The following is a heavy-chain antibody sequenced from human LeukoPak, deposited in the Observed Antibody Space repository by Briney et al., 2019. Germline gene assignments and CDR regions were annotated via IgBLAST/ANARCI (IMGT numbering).Heavy chain of an antibody. CDR2: IIPILGIA. D-gene: IGHD6-19*01. Sequence: GASVKVSCKASGYTFTSYAISWVRQAPGQGLEWMGRIIPILGIANYAQKFQGRVTITADKSTSTAYMELSSLRSEDTAVYYCARDPWYSSGWYVWSWGQGTLVTVSS. J-gene: IGHJ5*02. CDR3: ARDPWYSSGWYVWS. CDR1: GYTFTSYA. V-gene: IGHV1-69*04.